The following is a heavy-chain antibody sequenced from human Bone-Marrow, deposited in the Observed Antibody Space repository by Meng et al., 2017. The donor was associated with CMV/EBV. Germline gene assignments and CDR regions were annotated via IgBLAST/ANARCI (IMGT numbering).Heavy chain of an antibody. CDR2: ISSSSSYI. D-gene: IGHD2-2*01. CDR3: ARDLLGASCD. Sequence: GESLKISCAASGFTFSSYSMNWVRQAPGKGLEWVSSISSSSSYIYYADSVKGRFTISRDNAKISLFLQMNSLRAEDTAVYYCARDLLGASCDWGQGTLVTVSS. V-gene: IGHV3-21*01. J-gene: IGHJ4*02. CDR1: GFTFSSYS.